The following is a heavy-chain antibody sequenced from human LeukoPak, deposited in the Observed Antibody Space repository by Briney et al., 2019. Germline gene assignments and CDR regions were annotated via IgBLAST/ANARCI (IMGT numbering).Heavy chain of an antibody. CDR3: ASLGRPTYYYDSSGYYPAG. Sequence: GGSLRLSCAASGFTVSSNYMSWVRQAPGKGLEWVSVIYSGGSTYYADSVKGRFTIPRDNSKNTLYLQMNSLRAEDTAVYYCASLGRPTYYYDSSGYYPAGWGQGTLVTVSS. V-gene: IGHV3-53*01. D-gene: IGHD3-22*01. CDR1: GFTVSSNY. J-gene: IGHJ4*02. CDR2: IYSGGST.